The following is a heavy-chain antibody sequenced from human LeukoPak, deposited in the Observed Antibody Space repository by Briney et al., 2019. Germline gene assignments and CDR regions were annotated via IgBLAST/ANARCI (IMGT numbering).Heavy chain of an antibody. CDR2: IYYSGST. J-gene: IGHJ1*01. CDR1: GGSISSYY. Sequence: SETLSLTCTVSGGSISSYYWSWIRQPPGKGLEWIGYIYYSGSTNYNPSLKSRVTISVDTSKNQFSLKLSSVTAADTAVYYCASQIPYYYDSSGYSFQHWGQGTLVTVSS. V-gene: IGHV4-59*01. CDR3: ASQIPYYYDSSGYSFQH. D-gene: IGHD3-22*01.